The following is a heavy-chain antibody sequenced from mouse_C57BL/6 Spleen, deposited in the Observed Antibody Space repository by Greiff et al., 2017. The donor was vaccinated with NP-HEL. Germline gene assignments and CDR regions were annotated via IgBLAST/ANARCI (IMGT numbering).Heavy chain of an antibody. D-gene: IGHD1-1*01. CDR1: GYSFTGYY. CDR3: ARYHYGGAMDY. J-gene: IGHJ4*01. V-gene: IGHV1-42*01. CDR2: INPSTGGT. Sequence: EVQLQQSGPELVKPGASVKISCKASGYSFTGYYMNWVKQSPEKSLEWIGEINPSTGGTTYNQKFKAKATLTVDKSSSTAYMQLNSLTSEDSAVYYCARYHYGGAMDYWGQGTSVTVSS.